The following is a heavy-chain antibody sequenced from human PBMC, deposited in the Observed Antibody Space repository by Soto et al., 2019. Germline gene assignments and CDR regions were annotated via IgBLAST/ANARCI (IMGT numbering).Heavy chain of an antibody. CDR1: GDTFTSYY. J-gene: IGHJ5*02. CDR3: ARSSGGNFGIIIAGSNWFDT. CDR2: INPHGGST. Sequence: WASVKVSCKAPGDTFTSYYLNWVRQAPGQGLEWMGVINPHGGSTKYAQKFQGRITMTRDTSRSTVYMELSSLRSDDTAIYYCARSSGGNFGIIIAGSNWFDTWGQGTLVTVSS. D-gene: IGHD3-3*01. V-gene: IGHV1-46*01.